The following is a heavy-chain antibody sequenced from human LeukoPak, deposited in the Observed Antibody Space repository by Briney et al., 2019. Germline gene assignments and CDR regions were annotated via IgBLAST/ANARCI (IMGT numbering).Heavy chain of an antibody. CDR2: INSDGSST. Sequence: GGSLRLSCAASGFTFSSYWMHWVRQAPGKGLVWVSRINSDGSSTSYADSVKGRFTISRDNAKNTLYLQMNSLRAEDTAVYYCAREYNVWGSYRYISHDAFDIWGQGTMVTVSS. CDR3: AREYNVWGSYRYISHDAFDI. CDR1: GFTFSSYW. V-gene: IGHV3-74*01. D-gene: IGHD3-16*02. J-gene: IGHJ3*02.